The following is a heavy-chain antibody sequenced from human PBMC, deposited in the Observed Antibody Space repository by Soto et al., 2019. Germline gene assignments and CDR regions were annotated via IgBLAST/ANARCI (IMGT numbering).Heavy chain of an antibody. Sequence: SQTLSLTCAISGDRVSSNSAAWNWIRQSPSRGLEWLGRTYYRSKWYNDYAVSVKSRITINPDTSKNQFSLQLNSVTPEDTAVYYCARDRLAAPPVYYYYGMDVWGQGTTVTVSS. J-gene: IGHJ6*02. CDR3: ARDRLAAPPVYYYYGMDV. CDR2: TYYRSKWYN. D-gene: IGHD6-6*01. V-gene: IGHV6-1*01. CDR1: GDRVSSNSAA.